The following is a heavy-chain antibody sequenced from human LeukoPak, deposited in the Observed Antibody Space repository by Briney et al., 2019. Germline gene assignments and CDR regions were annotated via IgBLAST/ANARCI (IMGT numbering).Heavy chain of an antibody. CDR1: GFTFSNAW. V-gene: IGHV3-15*01. Sequence: GGSLRLSCAASGFTFSNAWMSWVRQAPGKGLEWVGRIKSKTDGGTTDYAAPVKGRFTISRDDSKNTVYLQMNSLETEDTAVYHCKTLMFYVGNWGQGTLVTVSS. CDR3: KTLMFYVGN. J-gene: IGHJ4*02. D-gene: IGHD3/OR15-3a*01. CDR2: IKSKTDGGTT.